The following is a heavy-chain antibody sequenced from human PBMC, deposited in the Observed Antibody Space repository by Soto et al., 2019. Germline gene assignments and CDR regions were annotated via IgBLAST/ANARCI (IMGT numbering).Heavy chain of an antibody. CDR3: VRDFGWYFRSGYMDV. J-gene: IGHJ6*03. D-gene: IGHD3-3*01. Sequence: EVQLVESGGGLVKPGGSLRLYCAASGFSFISYSMNWVRQAPGKGLEWVSSINEDSSYIYYAHSLRGRFTISRDNAKDSLYLQMNSLRAEDTAVYYCVRDFGWYFRSGYMDVWGDGATVTVSS. CDR1: GFSFISYS. CDR2: INEDSSYI. V-gene: IGHV3-21*02.